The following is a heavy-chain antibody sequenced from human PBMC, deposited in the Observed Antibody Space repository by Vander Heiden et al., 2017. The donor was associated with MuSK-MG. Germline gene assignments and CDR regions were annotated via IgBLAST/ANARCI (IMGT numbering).Heavy chain of an antibody. CDR1: GGSISSYY. D-gene: IGHD6-6*01. CDR2: IYYSGST. V-gene: IGHV4-59*01. CDR3: ARDDLYSSSSAAGGWKRAFDI. Sequence: QVQLQESGPGLVKPSETLSLTCTVSGGSISSYYWSWIRQPPGKGLEWIGYIYYSGSTNYNPSLKSRVTISVDTSKNQFSLKLSSVTAADTAVYYCARDDLYSSSSAAGGWKRAFDIWGQGTMVTVSS. J-gene: IGHJ3*02.